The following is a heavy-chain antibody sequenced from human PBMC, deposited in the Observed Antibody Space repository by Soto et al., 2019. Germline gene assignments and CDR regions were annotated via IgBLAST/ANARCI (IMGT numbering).Heavy chain of an antibody. D-gene: IGHD3-22*01. J-gene: IGHJ4*02. CDR3: AKSAMIVVVMEGFFDY. CDR2: ISYDGSNN. V-gene: IGHV3-30*18. Sequence: ESGGGVVQPGRSLRLSCAAAGFTFSRYGMHWVRQAPGKGPEWVAVISYDGSNNYYVDSVKGRFTISRDNSKNTLYLQMHSLRAEDTAVYSCAKSAMIVVVMEGFFDYWGQGTLVTVSS. CDR1: GFTFSRYG.